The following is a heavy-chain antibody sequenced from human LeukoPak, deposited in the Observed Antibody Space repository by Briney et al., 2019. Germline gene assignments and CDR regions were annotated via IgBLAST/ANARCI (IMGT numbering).Heavy chain of an antibody. CDR1: GYTFSTYV. Sequence: GASVKVSCKASGYTFSTYVMHWVRQAPGQRLEWMGWINAGNANTKYSQNFQGRVTITRDTSASTAYMDLSSLRSEDTAVYYCARAGYCSGGSCYTFDYWGQGTLVTVSS. CDR2: INAGNANT. V-gene: IGHV1-3*01. J-gene: IGHJ4*02. CDR3: ARAGYCSGGSCYTFDY. D-gene: IGHD2-15*01.